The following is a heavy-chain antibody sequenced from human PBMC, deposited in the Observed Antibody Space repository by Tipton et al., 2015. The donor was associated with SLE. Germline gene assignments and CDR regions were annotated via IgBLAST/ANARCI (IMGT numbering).Heavy chain of an antibody. V-gene: IGHV4-61*10. CDR2: IYYSGST. CDR1: GGSISSGDYH. Sequence: TLSLTCAVSGGSISSGDYHWNWIRQSAGEGLEWIGYIYYSGSTNYNPSLKSRVTISVDTSKNQFSLKLSSVTAADTAVYYCARNVGATTSFDYWGQGTLVTVSS. CDR3: ARNVGATTSFDY. D-gene: IGHD1-26*01. J-gene: IGHJ4*02.